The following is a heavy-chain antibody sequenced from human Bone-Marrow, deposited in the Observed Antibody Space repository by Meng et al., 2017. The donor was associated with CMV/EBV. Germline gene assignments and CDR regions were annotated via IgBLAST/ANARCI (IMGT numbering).Heavy chain of an antibody. J-gene: IGHJ3*02. V-gene: IGHV4-59*01. CDR1: GGSISSYY. CDR3: ARVKYYEFWSGYYPLLDASEI. D-gene: IGHD3-3*01. CDR2: IYYSGST. Sequence: SETLSLTCTVSGGSISSYYWSWIRQPPGKGLEWIGYIYYSGSTNYNPSLKSRVTISVDTSKNQFSLKLTSVTAADTAVYYCARVKYYEFWSGYYPLLDASEIWGQGRRVTVSS.